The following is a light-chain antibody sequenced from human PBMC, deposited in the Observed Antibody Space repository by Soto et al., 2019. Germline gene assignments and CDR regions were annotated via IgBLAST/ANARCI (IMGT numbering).Light chain of an antibody. J-gene: IGKJ4*01. CDR2: GAS. Sequence: EVVMTQSPATLSASPGERATLSCRASQSLSSNLAWYQQKPGQAPRLLIYGASTRATGIPARFSGSGSGTEFTLTISSLQSEDLAVYYCQQYNDWPRRLTFGGGTKVNIK. CDR1: QSLSSN. CDR3: QQYNDWPRRLT. V-gene: IGKV3-15*01.